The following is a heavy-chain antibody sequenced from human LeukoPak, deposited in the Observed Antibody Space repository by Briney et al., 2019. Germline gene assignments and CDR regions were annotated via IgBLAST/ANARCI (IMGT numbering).Heavy chain of an antibody. V-gene: IGHV3-48*03. CDR2: ISSSGSTI. CDR3: ARDLGSFLGFDP. J-gene: IGHJ5*02. Sequence: GSLILSCAASGFTFSSYEMNWVRQAPGKGLEWVSYISSSGSTIYYADSVKGRFTISRDNAKNSLYLQMNSLRAEDTAVYYCARDLGSFLGFDPWGQGTLVTVSS. D-gene: IGHD1-26*01. CDR1: GFTFSSYE.